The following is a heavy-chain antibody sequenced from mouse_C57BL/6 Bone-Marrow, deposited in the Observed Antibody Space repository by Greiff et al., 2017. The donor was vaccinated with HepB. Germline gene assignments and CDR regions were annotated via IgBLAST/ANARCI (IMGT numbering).Heavy chain of an antibody. Sequence: VQLQQSGTVLARPGASVKMSCKTSGYTFTSYWMHWVKQRPGQGLEWIGAIYPGNSDTSYNQKFKGKAKLTAGTSASTAYMELSSLTNEDSAVYYCTRKYYYGRKDWFAYWGQGTLVTVSA. J-gene: IGHJ3*01. D-gene: IGHD1-1*01. CDR3: TRKYYYGRKDWFAY. CDR1: GYTFTSYW. V-gene: IGHV1-5*01. CDR2: IYPGNSDT.